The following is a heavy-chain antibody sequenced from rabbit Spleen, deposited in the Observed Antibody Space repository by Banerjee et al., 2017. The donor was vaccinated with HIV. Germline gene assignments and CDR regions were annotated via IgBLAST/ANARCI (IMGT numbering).Heavy chain of an antibody. V-gene: IGHV1S40*01. J-gene: IGHJ4*01. CDR2: INASTGKP. CDR3: ARDLVGVIGWNFYL. CDR1: GVDFSSYNF. Sequence: LVESGGDLVQPGASLTVTCTASGVDFSSYNFMCWVRQAPGKGLEWIACINASTGKPVYATWAKGRFTISRTSSTTVTLRMTSLTAADRATYFCARDLVGVIGWNFYLWGPGTLVTVS. D-gene: IGHD1-1*01.